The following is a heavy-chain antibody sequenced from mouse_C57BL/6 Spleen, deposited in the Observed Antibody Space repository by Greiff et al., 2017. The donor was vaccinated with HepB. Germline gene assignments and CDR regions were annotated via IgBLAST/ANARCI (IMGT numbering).Heavy chain of an antibody. CDR1: GFNIKDDY. CDR3: TANWGGGSWFAY. D-gene: IGHD4-1*01. CDR2: IDPENGDT. V-gene: IGHV14-4*01. J-gene: IGHJ3*01. Sequence: EVQLQQSGAELVRPGASVKLSCTASGFNIKDDYMHWVKQRPEQGLEWIGWIDPENGDTEYASKFQGKATITADKSSNTAYLQLSSLTSEDTAVYYCTANWGGGSWFAYWGQGTLVTVSA.